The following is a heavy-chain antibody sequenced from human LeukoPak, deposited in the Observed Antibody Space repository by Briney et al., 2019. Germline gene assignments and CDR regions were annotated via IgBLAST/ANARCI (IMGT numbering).Heavy chain of an antibody. J-gene: IGHJ3*02. D-gene: IGHD4-17*01. Sequence: SETLSLTCTVSGYSISSGYYWGWIRQPPGKGLEWIGSIYHSGSTYCNPSLKSRVTISVDTSKNQFSLKLSSVTAADTAVYYCAGGTVTSGAFDIWGQGTMVTVSS. V-gene: IGHV4-38-2*02. CDR1: GYSISSGYY. CDR2: IYHSGST. CDR3: AGGTVTSGAFDI.